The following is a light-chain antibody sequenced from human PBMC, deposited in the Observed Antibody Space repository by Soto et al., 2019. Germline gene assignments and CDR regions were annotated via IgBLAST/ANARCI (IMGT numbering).Light chain of an antibody. CDR3: NHYRPWLWT. J-gene: IGKJ1*01. Sequence: EIVMTQSPATLSVSPGERATLSCRASQSVSSKLAWYQQKPGQGPRLLIYGASTGATGIPARFSGSGSETEVTLTVSSLQSGVFAGYYCNHYRPWLWTFAQGTKQEIK. CDR1: QSVSSK. CDR2: GAS. V-gene: IGKV3-15*01.